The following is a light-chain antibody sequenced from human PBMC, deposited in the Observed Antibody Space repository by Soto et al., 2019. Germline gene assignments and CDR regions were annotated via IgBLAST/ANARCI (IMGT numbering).Light chain of an antibody. CDR1: ESISSW. J-gene: IGKJ1*01. CDR2: DAS. Sequence: DIQMTQSPSTLSASVGDTVTITCRASESISSWLAWYQEKPGKAPNLLIYDASSLESGVPSRFSGSGSGTEFTLTISSLQPDDFATYYCQHYNSYSEAFGQGTKVDIK. CDR3: QHYNSYSEA. V-gene: IGKV1-5*01.